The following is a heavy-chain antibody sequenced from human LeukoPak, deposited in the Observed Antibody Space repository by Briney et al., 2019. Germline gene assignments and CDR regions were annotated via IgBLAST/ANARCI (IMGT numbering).Heavy chain of an antibody. D-gene: IGHD3-3*01. CDR1: GFTVSGNY. CDR2: IKSKTDGGTT. J-gene: IGHJ6*03. Sequence: PGGSLRLSCAASGFTVSGNYMSWVRQAPGKGLEWVGRIKSKTDGGTTDYAAPVKGRFTISRDDSKNTLYLQMNSLKTEDTAVYYCTTCRYYDFWSGYAGASGYYYYMDVWGKGTTVTVSS. CDR3: TTCRYYDFWSGYAGASGYYYYMDV. V-gene: IGHV3-15*01.